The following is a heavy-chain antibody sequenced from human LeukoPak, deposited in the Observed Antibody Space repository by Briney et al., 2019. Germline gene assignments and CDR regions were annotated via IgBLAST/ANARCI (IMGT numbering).Heavy chain of an antibody. CDR2: ISSSSNYI. D-gene: IGHD3-3*01. Sequence: KTGGPLRLSCAASGFTFSSYSMNWVRQAPGKGLEWVSSISSSSNYIYYADSVKGRFTISRDNAKNSLYLQMNSLRAEDTAVYYCAREIFGETDAFDIWGQGTMVTVSS. V-gene: IGHV3-21*01. J-gene: IGHJ3*02. CDR1: GFTFSSYS. CDR3: AREIFGETDAFDI.